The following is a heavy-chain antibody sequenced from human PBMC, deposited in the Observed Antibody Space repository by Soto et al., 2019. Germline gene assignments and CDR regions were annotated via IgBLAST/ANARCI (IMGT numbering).Heavy chain of an antibody. CDR2: IIPIFGTT. Sequence: QVQLVQSGAEVKKPGSSVKVSCKASGGTFRNYAISWVRQAPGQGLEWMGGIIPIFGTTNYAQKIEGRVTMSADDSTKTAYLDLSSLGSEDTAVYYCAGGSRYTGDDVWGKRYGFAYRGNRTLVTVSS. J-gene: IGHJ4*01. CDR3: AGGSRYTGDDVWGKRYGFAY. V-gene: IGHV1-69*12. CDR1: GGTFRNYA. D-gene: IGHD3-16*01.